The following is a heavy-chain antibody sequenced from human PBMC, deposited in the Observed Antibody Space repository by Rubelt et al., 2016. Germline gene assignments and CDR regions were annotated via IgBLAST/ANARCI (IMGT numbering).Heavy chain of an antibody. CDR1: GFTFSSYG. CDR3: ARDRNWGKFNWYVDL. CDR2: ISYDGSNK. V-gene: IGHV3-30*03. D-gene: IGHD7-27*01. Sequence: EFGGGVVQPGRSLRLSCAASGFTFSSYGMHWVRQAPGKGLEWVAVISYDGSNKYYADSVKGRFTISRDNSKNTVDLQMNGLRAGDTAVYYCARDRNWGKFNWYVDLWGRGTPVTVSS. J-gene: IGHJ2*01.